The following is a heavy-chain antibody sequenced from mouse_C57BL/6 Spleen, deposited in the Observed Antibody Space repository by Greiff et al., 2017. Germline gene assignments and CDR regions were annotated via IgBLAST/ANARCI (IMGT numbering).Heavy chain of an antibody. CDR3: ARGGFISLDY. V-gene: IGHV1-47*01. CDR1: GYTFTTSP. Sequence: VQLQQSGAELVKPGASVKMSCKASGYTFTTSPIEWMKQKHGKSLEWIGNFHPYNDDTKYNEKFKGKATLTVEKSSSTVYFERLRLTSDDSAFYYSARGGFISLDYWGQGTTLTVSS. J-gene: IGHJ2*01. CDR2: FHPYNDDT. D-gene: IGHD1-1*01.